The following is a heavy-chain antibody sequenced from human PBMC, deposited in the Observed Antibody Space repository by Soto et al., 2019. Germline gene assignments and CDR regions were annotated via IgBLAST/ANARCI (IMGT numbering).Heavy chain of an antibody. J-gene: IGHJ3*02. Sequence: EVQLLESGGGLVRPGGSLRLSCAASGFTFSSYVMNWVRQAPGKGLEWVSTISYSADKTFYADSVKGRFTISRDNSRDTLFLQMNSLRADDAAVYYCARRAKTATTNWGAFDIWGQGTMVTVSS. CDR2: ISYSADKT. D-gene: IGHD1-7*01. CDR3: ARRAKTATTNWGAFDI. CDR1: GFTFSSYV. V-gene: IGHV3-23*01.